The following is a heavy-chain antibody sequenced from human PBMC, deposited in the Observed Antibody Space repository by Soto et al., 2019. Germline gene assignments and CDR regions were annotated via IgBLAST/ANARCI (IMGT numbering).Heavy chain of an antibody. J-gene: IGHJ6*02. CDR3: ARDLAGSKTTVTIYYYYGMDV. V-gene: IGHV3-21*01. D-gene: IGHD4-17*01. CDR1: GFTFSSYS. CDR2: ISSSSSYI. Sequence: EVQLVESGGGLVKPGGSLRLSCAASGFTFSSYSMNWVRQAPGKGLEWVSSISSSSSYIYYADSVKGRFTISRDNAKNSLYLQMNSLRAEDTAVYYCARDLAGSKTTVTIYYYYGMDVWGQGTTVTVSS.